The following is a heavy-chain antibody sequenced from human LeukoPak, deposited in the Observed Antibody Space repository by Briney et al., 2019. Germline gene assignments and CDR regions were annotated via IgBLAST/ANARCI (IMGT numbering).Heavy chain of an antibody. CDR2: IDPNSGGT. CDR1: GYTFTGYY. CDR3: ARGSRYDILTGYSQFVLGY. J-gene: IGHJ4*02. V-gene: IGHV1-2*02. D-gene: IGHD3-9*01. Sequence: ASVKVSCKASGYTFTGYYMHWVRQAPGQGLEWMGWIDPNSGGTNYAQKFQGRVTMTRDTSISTAYMELSRLRSDDTAVYYCARGSRYDILTGYSQFVLGYWGQGTLVTVSS.